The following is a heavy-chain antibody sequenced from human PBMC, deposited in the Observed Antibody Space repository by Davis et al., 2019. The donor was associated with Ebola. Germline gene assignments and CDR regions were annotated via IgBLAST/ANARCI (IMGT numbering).Heavy chain of an antibody. Sequence: MPSETLSLTCTVSGGSISPYYWSWIRQPPGKGLEWIGYIYYSGSTEYNLSLKGRVAISVDTSKNQFSLKLSSVTAADTAVYYCARSYGAAPFDYWGQGTLVTVSS. V-gene: IGHV4-59*08. CDR2: IYYSGST. J-gene: IGHJ4*02. CDR3: ARSYGAAPFDY. CDR1: GGSISPYY. D-gene: IGHD4/OR15-4a*01.